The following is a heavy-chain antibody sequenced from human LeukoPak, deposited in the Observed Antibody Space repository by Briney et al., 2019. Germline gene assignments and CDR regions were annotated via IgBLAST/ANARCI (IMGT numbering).Heavy chain of an antibody. J-gene: IGHJ5*02. CDR1: GFTFSSYG. Sequence: PGGSLRLSCAASGFTFSSYGMHWVRQAPGKGLEWVAFIRFDGSNRYYADSVKGRFTISRDNSKNTLYLQMNTLRAEDMALYYCAKEAFNCSSTSCYGVGWFDPWGQGTLVTVSS. CDR3: AKEAFNCSSTSCYGVGWFDP. V-gene: IGHV3-30*02. D-gene: IGHD2-2*01. CDR2: IRFDGSNR.